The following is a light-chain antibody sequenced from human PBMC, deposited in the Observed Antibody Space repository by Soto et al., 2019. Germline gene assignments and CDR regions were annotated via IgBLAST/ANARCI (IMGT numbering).Light chain of an antibody. V-gene: IGKV3-15*01. CDR2: GAS. Sequence: MKQSLATMFPSAGIQSSLSYRASQSVRSNFAWYQQKPGQAPRLLIYGASTRATGVPARVSGSASGTEFTLTISWLQSEDFAVYSCHQYNIRPPTFPEGTKVDI. CDR3: HQYNIRPPT. CDR1: QSVRSN. J-gene: IGKJ1*01.